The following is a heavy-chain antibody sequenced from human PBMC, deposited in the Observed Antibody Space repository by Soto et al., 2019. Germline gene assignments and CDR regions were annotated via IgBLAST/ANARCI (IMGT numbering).Heavy chain of an antibody. CDR2: INAGNGNT. V-gene: IGHV1-3*05. J-gene: IGHJ4*02. CDR3: ARSIVVVTALDY. Sequence: QVQLVQSGAEEKKPGASVKVSCKASGYTFTSYAMHWVRQAPGQRLEWMGWINAGNGNTKYSQKFRGRVTISRDTYASTAYMERSSLRSEDTAVYYCARSIVVVTALDYWGQGTLVTVSS. CDR1: GYTFTSYA. D-gene: IGHD2-21*02.